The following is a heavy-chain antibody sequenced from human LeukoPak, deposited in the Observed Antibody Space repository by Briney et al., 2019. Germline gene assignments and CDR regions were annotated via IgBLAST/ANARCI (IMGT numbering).Heavy chain of an antibody. D-gene: IGHD3-10*01. Sequence: ASVKVSCKASGYTFTSYDINWVRQATGQGLEWMGWMNPNSGNTGYAQKFQGRVTITRNTSISTAYMELSSLRSEDTAVYYCARDSSVRGVPYNWFDPWGQGTLVTVSS. CDR1: GYTFTSYD. V-gene: IGHV1-8*03. J-gene: IGHJ5*02. CDR3: ARDSSVRGVPYNWFDP. CDR2: MNPNSGNT.